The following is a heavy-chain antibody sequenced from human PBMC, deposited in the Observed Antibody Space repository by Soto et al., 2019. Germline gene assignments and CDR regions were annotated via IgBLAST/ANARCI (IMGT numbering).Heavy chain of an antibody. Sequence: ASVKVACKASGGTFCSYAISWVRRARGQRIEWMGWISAYNGNTDYAQKVQGRVTITTDMSTSTAYMELRTLRSADTAVYYCAADTEGSGWFNSDSWGQGTLVTVSS. V-gene: IGHV1-18*01. CDR1: GGTFCSYA. J-gene: IGHJ4*02. CDR3: AADTEGSGWFNSDS. D-gene: IGHD6-19*01. CDR2: ISAYNGNT.